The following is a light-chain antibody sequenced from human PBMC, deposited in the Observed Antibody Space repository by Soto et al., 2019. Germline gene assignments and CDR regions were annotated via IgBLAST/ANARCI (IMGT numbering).Light chain of an antibody. V-gene: IGKV3-15*01. J-gene: IGKJ4*01. CDR1: QSVSSN. CDR3: LKDYNYPFN. Sequence: EIVMTPSPATLSVSPVEIANLSFSSSQSVSSNLAWYQQKPGQAPRLLIYGASTRATGIPARFSGSGSGTEFTLTISSLQPEDFATYYCLKDYNYPFNFGGGTKVDIK. CDR2: GAS.